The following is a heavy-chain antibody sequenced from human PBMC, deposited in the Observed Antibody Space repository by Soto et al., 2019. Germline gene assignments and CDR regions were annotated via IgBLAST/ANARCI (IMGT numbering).Heavy chain of an antibody. V-gene: IGHV4-38-2*01. CDR3: ARVPYYYDSSGYYYPLYFDY. CDR2: IYHRGST. J-gene: IGHJ4*02. Sequence: SETLSLTCAVSGYSISSGYYWGWIRQPPGKGLEWVGSIYHRGSTYYNPSLKSRVTISVDTSKNQFSLKLSSVTAADTAVYYCARVPYYYDSSGYYYPLYFDYWGQGTLVTVSS. CDR1: GYSISSGYY. D-gene: IGHD3-22*01.